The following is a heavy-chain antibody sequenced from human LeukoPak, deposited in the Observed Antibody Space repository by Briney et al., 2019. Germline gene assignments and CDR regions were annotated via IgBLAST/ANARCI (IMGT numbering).Heavy chain of an antibody. Sequence: GGSLRLSCAASGFTVSSNYMSWVRQAPGKGLEWVSVIYSGGSTYYADSVKGRFTISRDNSKNTLYLQMNSLRAEDTAVYYCARSDGDYSDFDYWGQGTLVTVSS. CDR2: IYSGGST. CDR3: ARSDGDYSDFDY. D-gene: IGHD4-17*01. CDR1: GFTVSSNY. J-gene: IGHJ4*02. V-gene: IGHV3-53*01.